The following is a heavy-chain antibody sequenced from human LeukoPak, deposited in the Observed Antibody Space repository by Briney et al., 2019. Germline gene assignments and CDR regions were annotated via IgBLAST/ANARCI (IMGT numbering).Heavy chain of an antibody. Sequence: GGSLRLSCAASGFTFSDYYMSWIRQAPGKGLEWVSYISSSGSTIYYAGSVKGRFTISRDNAKNSLYLQMNSLRAEDTAVYYCARDCLVSGSCLDYWGQGTLVTVSS. CDR1: GFTFSDYY. CDR2: ISSSGSTI. D-gene: IGHD1-26*01. CDR3: ARDCLVSGSCLDY. J-gene: IGHJ4*02. V-gene: IGHV3-11*01.